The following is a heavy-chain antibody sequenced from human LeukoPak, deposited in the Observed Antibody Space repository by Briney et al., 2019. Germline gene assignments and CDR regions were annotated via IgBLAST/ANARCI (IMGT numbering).Heavy chain of an antibody. CDR3: AREAGHCGGDCNDY. V-gene: IGHV3-48*03. Sequence: PGGSLRLSCAASGFTFSSYEMNWVRQAPGKGLEWVSYISSSGSTIYYADSVKGRFTISRDNAKNSLYLQMNSLRDEDTAVYYCAREAGHCGGDCNDYWGQGTLVTVSS. CDR2: ISSSGSTI. CDR1: GFTFSSYE. J-gene: IGHJ4*02. D-gene: IGHD2-21*02.